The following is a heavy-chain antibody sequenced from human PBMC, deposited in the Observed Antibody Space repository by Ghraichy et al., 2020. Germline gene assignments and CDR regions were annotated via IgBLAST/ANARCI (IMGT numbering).Heavy chain of an antibody. Sequence: SVKVSCKASGGTFSSYAISWVRQAPGQGLEWMGGIIPIFGTANYAQKFQGRVTITADESTSTAYMELSSLRSEDTAVYYCARHTSAAVYPYFDYWGQGTLVTVSS. V-gene: IGHV1-69*13. D-gene: IGHD6-13*01. CDR1: GGTFSSYA. CDR2: IIPIFGTA. J-gene: IGHJ4*02. CDR3: ARHTSAAVYPYFDY.